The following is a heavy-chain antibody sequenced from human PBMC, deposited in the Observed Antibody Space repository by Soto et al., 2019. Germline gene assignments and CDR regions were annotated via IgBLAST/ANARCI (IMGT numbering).Heavy chain of an antibody. CDR3: AKVRYSSLMGYYSGMDV. V-gene: IGHV1-69*01. D-gene: IGHD6-19*01. J-gene: IGHJ6*02. Sequence: QAQLEQSGGEVKKPGSSVKVSCKASRVAFSKFIVTWVRQAPGLGLEWVGGIIPIFGTANYAQKFQGRVTITADESTSTAYMEVNNLRSEDTAVYCCAKVRYSSLMGYYSGMDVLRHGTTVTVSS. CDR1: RVAFSKFI. CDR2: IIPIFGTA.